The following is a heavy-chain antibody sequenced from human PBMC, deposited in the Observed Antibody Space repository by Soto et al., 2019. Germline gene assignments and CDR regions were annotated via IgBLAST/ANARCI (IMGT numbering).Heavy chain of an antibody. Sequence: EVQLVESGGGLVQHGGSLRLSCAASGFTFSSYSMNWVRQAPGKGLEWVSYISSSSSTIYYADSVKGRFTISRDNAKNSLYLQMNSLRDEDTAVYYCARDSGSIVGATTLLADAFDIWGQGTMVTVSS. CDR3: ARDSGSIVGATTLLADAFDI. CDR2: ISSSSSTI. D-gene: IGHD1-26*01. CDR1: GFTFSSYS. J-gene: IGHJ3*02. V-gene: IGHV3-48*02.